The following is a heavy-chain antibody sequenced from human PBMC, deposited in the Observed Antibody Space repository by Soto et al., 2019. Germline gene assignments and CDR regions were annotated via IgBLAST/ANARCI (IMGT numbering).Heavy chain of an antibody. V-gene: IGHV4-34*01. CDR1: GGSFSGYY. D-gene: IGHD4-17*01. J-gene: IGHJ5*02. CDR3: ARTPTTVVTPHRWFDP. CDR2: IYYSGST. Sequence: PSETLSLTCAVYGGSFSGYYWSRIRQPPGKGLEWIGSIYYSGSTYYNPSLKSRVTISVDTSKNQFSLKLSSVTAADTAVYYCARTPTTVVTPHRWFDPWGQGTLVTVSS.